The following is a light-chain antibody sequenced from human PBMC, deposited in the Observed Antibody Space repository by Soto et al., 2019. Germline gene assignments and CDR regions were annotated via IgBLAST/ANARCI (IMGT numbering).Light chain of an antibody. CDR2: GND. CDR1: RSNIGRNT. CDR3: ATWDDSMNAFG. V-gene: IGLV1-44*01. Sequence: VLSQPPSASGTRGQRVTISFSGRRSNIGRNTVICYQQVPGTAPTLLIFGNDQRPSGVPDRFSGSKSGTSASLAVSGLQSEDKADYYCATWDDSMNAFGFGTGTKVTVL. J-gene: IGLJ1*01.